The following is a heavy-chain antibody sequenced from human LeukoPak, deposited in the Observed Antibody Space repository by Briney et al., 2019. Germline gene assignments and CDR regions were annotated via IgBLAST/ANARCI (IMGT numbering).Heavy chain of an antibody. CDR3: ARDGPFKGGYSSSWYQRWFDP. CDR2: INHSGST. V-gene: IGHV4-34*01. J-gene: IGHJ5*02. CDR1: GGSFSGYY. Sequence: PSETLSLTCAVYGGSFSGYYWSWIRQPPGKGLEWIGEINHSGSTNYNPSLKSRVTISVDTSKNQFSLQLNSVTPEDTAVYYCARDGPFKGGYSSSWYQRWFDPWGQGTLVTVSS. D-gene: IGHD6-13*01.